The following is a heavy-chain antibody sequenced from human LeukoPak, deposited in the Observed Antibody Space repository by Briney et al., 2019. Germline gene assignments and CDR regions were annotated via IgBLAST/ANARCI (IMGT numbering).Heavy chain of an antibody. Sequence: SETLSLTCTVSGGSISSSSYYWGWIRQPPGKGLEWIGSIYYSGSTYYNPSLKSRVTISVDTSKNQFSLKLSSVTAADTAVYYCARQVWYSSSSENWFDPWGQGTLVTVYS. V-gene: IGHV4-39*01. CDR3: ARQVWYSSSSENWFDP. J-gene: IGHJ5*02. CDR2: IYYSGST. D-gene: IGHD6-13*01. CDR1: GGSISSSSYY.